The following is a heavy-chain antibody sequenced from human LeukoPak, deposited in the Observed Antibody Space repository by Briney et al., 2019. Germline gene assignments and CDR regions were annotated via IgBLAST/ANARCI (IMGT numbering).Heavy chain of an antibody. D-gene: IGHD2-8*01. CDR1: GFTFSDYA. Sequence: GGSLRLPCVASGFTFSDYAMTWVRQAPGKGLEWVSSTGPVHYADSVKGRFTISRDDSKNTLFLQMNSLRAEDTAIYYCAKDSFSYNGIFDALDVWGQGTMVTVSS. CDR3: AKDSFSYNGIFDALDV. V-gene: IGHV3-23*01. CDR2: STGPV. J-gene: IGHJ3*01.